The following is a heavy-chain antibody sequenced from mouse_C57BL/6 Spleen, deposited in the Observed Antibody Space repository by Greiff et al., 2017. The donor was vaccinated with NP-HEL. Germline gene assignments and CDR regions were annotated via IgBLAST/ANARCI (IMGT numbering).Heavy chain of an antibody. CDR2: IDPSDSYT. CDR1: GYTFTSYW. V-gene: IGHV1-59*01. J-gene: IGHJ2*01. CDR3: ARSSLFEGYFDY. Sequence: VQLQQPGAELVRPGTSVKLSCKASGYTFTSYWMHWVKQRPGQGLEWIGVIDPSDSYTNYNQKFKGKATLTVDTSSSTAYMQLSSLTSEDSAVYYCARSSLFEGYFDYWGQGTTLTVSS. D-gene: IGHD6-5*01.